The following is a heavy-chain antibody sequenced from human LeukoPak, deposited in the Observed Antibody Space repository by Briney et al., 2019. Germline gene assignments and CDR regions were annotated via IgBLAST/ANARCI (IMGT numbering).Heavy chain of an antibody. D-gene: IGHD2-8*01. CDR3: ARGPTDQYCTNGVCYGFDP. J-gene: IGHJ5*02. Sequence: SETLSLTCTVSGGSISSSSYYWGWIRQPPGKGLEWIGSIYYSGSTYYNPSLKSRVTISVDTSKNQFSLKLSSVTAADTAVYYCARGPTDQYCTNGVCYGFDPWGQGTLVTVSS. CDR1: GGSISSSSYY. V-gene: IGHV4-39*07. CDR2: IYYSGST.